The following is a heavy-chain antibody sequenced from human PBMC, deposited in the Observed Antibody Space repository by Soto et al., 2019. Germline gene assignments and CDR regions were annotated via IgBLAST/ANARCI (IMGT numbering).Heavy chain of an antibody. J-gene: IGHJ6*02. CDR1: GFTFSSYA. CDR3: AKDTNSSGYYYLAPYYYYGMDV. V-gene: IGHV3-23*01. D-gene: IGHD3-22*01. CDR2: ISGSGGST. Sequence: GGSLRLSCAASGFTFSSYAMSWVRQAPGKGLEWVSAISGSGGSTYYADSVKGRFTISRDNSKNTLYLQMNSLRAEDTAVYYCAKDTNSSGYYYLAPYYYYGMDVWGQGTTVTVSS.